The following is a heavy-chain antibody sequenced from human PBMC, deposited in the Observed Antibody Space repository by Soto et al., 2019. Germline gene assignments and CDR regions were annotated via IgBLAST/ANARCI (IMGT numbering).Heavy chain of an antibody. CDR1: GGTFSSYA. D-gene: IGHD6-13*01. J-gene: IGHJ5*02. V-gene: IGHV1-69*13. Sequence: VASVKVSCKASGGTFSSYAVSWVRQAPGQGLEWMGGIIPIFGTANYAQKFQGRVTITADESTSTAYMELSSLRSEDTAVYYCARETPTIAAADHWFDPWGQGTLVTVSS. CDR3: ARETPTIAAADHWFDP. CDR2: IIPIFGTA.